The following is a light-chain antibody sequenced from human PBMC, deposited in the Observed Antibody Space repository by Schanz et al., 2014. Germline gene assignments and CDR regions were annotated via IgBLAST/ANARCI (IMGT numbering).Light chain of an antibody. CDR1: QSVSNK. J-gene: IGKJ1*01. V-gene: IGKV3-15*01. CDR3: QLRGNWPPWT. CDR2: DAS. Sequence: EVVMTQSPATLSVSLGERVTLSCRASQSVSNKLAWYQQKPGQAPRLLIYDASTRATGVPGRFSGGGSGTEFTLTISSLQSEDFAVYYCQLRGNWPPWTFGQGTKVEV.